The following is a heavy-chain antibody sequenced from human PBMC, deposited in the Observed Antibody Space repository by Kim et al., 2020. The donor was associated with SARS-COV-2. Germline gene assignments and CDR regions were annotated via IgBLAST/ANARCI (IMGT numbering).Heavy chain of an antibody. V-gene: IGHV5-51*01. CDR1: GDNFTNYW. J-gene: IGHJ6*04. D-gene: IGHD6-6*01. Sequence: GESLKISCEGSGDNFTNYWIGWVRRMPGKGLEWMGIIYPADSDIRYSPSFQGQVTISVDKSITTAYLQWRSLKASDTAMYYCARLWRGSKYSSSGGLDVWGKGTTVRVSS. CDR3: ARLWRGSKYSSSGGLDV. CDR2: IYPADSDI.